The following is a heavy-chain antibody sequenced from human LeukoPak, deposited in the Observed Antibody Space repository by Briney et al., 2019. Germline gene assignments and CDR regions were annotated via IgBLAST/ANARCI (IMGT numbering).Heavy chain of an antibody. Sequence: PSETLSLTCTVSGGSISSYYWSWIRQPPGKGLEWIGYIYYSGSTNYNPSLKSRVTISVDTSKNQFSLKLSSVTAADTAVYYCARLFDDCAGDYWGLGTLVTVSS. J-gene: IGHJ4*02. CDR2: IYYSGST. CDR1: GGSISSYY. D-gene: IGHD3-10*02. V-gene: IGHV4-59*08. CDR3: ARLFDDCAGDY.